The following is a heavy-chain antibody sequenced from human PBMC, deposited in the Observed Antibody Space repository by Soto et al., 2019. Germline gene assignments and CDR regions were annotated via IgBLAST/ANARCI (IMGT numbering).Heavy chain of an antibody. CDR3: ARDHELFDEGWFDP. J-gene: IGHJ5*02. CDR2: TYYRSKWYN. V-gene: IGHV6-1*01. Sequence: PSQTLSLTCAISGDSVSSNSAAWNWIRQSPSRGLEWLGRTYYRSKWYNDYAVSVKSRITINPDTSKNQFSLRLNSVTPEDTAVYYCARDHELFDEGWFDPWGQGTLVTVSS. D-gene: IGHD1-7*01. CDR1: GDSVSSNSAA.